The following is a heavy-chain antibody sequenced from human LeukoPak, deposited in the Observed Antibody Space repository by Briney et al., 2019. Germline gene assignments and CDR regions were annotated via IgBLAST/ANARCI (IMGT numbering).Heavy chain of an antibody. D-gene: IGHD3-10*01. J-gene: IGHJ6*02. Sequence: GGSLRLSCAASGFTFSSYSMNWVRQAPGKGLEWVSYISSSSSTIYYADSVKGRFTISRDNAKNSLYLQMNSLRAEDTAVYYCARDRPLVWFGDSGWGMDVWGQGTTVTVSS. CDR3: ARDRPLVWFGDSGWGMDV. CDR2: ISSSSSTI. V-gene: IGHV3-48*04. CDR1: GFTFSSYS.